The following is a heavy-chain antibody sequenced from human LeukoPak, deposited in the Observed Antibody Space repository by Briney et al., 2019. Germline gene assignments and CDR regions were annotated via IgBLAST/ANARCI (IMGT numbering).Heavy chain of an antibody. CDR1: GYTFTGYY. J-gene: IGHJ4*02. Sequence: ASVKVSCKASGYTFTGYYMHWVRQAPGQGLEWMGWINPNSGGTNYAQKFQGRVTMTRDTSISTAYMELSSLRSEDTAVYYCARWYYDFWSGYYYFDYWGQGTLVTVSS. CDR3: ARWYYDFWSGYYYFDY. CDR2: INPNSGGT. V-gene: IGHV1-2*02. D-gene: IGHD3-3*01.